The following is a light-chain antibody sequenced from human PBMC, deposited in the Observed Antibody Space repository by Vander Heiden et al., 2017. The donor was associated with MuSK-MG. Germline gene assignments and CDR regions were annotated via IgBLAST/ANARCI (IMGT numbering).Light chain of an antibody. CDR2: AAS. CDR3: QQCYSTPPT. CDR1: QSISSY. V-gene: IGKV1-39*01. Sequence: DIQMTQSPSSLSASVGDRVTITCRASQSISSYLNWYQQKPGKAPKLLIYAASSLQSGVPSRFSGSGSGTDFTLTISSLKPEDIATYYCQQCYSTPPTFGGGTKVXIK. J-gene: IGKJ4*01.